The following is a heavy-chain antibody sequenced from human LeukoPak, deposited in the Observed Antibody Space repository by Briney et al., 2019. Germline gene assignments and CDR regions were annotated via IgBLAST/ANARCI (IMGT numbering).Heavy chain of an antibody. D-gene: IGHD1-14*01. Sequence: SGPTLVSPTQTLTLTCSFSGFSLSASGEGVGWVRQPPGKALQWLALIYWTDEKCYSYSPSLKSRLTISKDTSKNQVVLTMTNMDPVDTATYFCVHDKPGMEGFQHWGQGTLVTVSS. V-gene: IGHV2-5*01. J-gene: IGHJ1*01. CDR2: IYWTDEK. CDR1: GFSLSASGEG. CDR3: VHDKPGMEGFQH.